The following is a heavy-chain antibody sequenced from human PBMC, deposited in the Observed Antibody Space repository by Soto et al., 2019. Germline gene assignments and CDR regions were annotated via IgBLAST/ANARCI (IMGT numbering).Heavy chain of an antibody. V-gene: IGHV1-2*04. J-gene: IGHJ4*02. CDR2: INPNSGGT. Sequence: ASVKVSCKASGYTFTGYYMHWVRQAPGQGLEWMGWINPNSGGTNYAQKFQGWVTMTRDTSISTAYMELSSLRSEDTAVYYCARSKTDYFDYWGQGTLVTVSS. CDR1: GYTFTGYY. CDR3: ARSKTDYFDY.